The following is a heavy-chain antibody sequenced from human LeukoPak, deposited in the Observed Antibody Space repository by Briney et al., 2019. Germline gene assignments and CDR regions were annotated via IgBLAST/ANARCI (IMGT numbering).Heavy chain of an antibody. J-gene: IGHJ4*02. CDR1: GFTFSSYA. D-gene: IGHD5-24*01. CDR3: AKDVEGSDYFDY. Sequence: GGSLRLSCAASGFTFSSYAMSWVRQAPGKGLEWVSAISGRGGSTYYADSVKGRFTISRDNSKNTLYLQMNSLRAEDTAVYYCAKDVEGSDYFDYWGQGTLVTVSS. V-gene: IGHV3-23*01. CDR2: ISGRGGST.